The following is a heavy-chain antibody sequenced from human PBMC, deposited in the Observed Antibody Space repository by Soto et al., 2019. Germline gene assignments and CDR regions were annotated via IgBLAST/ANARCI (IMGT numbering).Heavy chain of an antibody. CDR1: GFTFSSYW. CDR2: INSDGSST. Sequence: GGSLRLSCAASGFTFSSYWMHWVRQAPGKGLVWVSRINSDGSSTSYADSVKGRFTISEDNAKNTLYLQMNSLRAEDTAVYYCARGGGEIWFGETPNWFDPWGQGTLVTVSS. J-gene: IGHJ5*02. V-gene: IGHV3-74*01. D-gene: IGHD3-10*01. CDR3: ARGGGEIWFGETPNWFDP.